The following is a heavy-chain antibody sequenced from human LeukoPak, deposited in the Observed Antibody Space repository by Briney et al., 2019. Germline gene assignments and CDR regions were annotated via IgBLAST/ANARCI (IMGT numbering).Heavy chain of an antibody. J-gene: IGHJ4*02. CDR3: AVLYWSIAARPFDY. V-gene: IGHV1-2*06. D-gene: IGHD6-6*01. CDR2: INPNSGGT. Sequence: ASVKVSCKASGGTFTGYYMHWVRQAPGQGLEWMGRINPNSGGTNYAQKFQGRVTMTRDTSISTAYMELSRLRSDDTAVYYCAVLYWSIAARPFDYWGQGTLVTVSS. CDR1: GGTFTGYY.